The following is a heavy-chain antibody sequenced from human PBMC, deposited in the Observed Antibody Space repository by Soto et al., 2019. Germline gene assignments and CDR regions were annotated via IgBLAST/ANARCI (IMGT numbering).Heavy chain of an antibody. D-gene: IGHD4-17*01. CDR3: VRDAEVGDYPYYYYYGMDV. J-gene: IGHJ6*02. V-gene: IGHV4-31*03. CDR2: IYYSGST. Sequence: QVQLQESGPGLVKPSQTLSLTCTVSGGSISSGGYYWSWIRQHPGKGLEWIGYIYYSGSTYYNPSLKSRVTISVDTSKNQFSLKLSSVTAADTAVYYCVRDAEVGDYPYYYYYGMDVWGQGTTVTVSS. CDR1: GGSISSGGYY.